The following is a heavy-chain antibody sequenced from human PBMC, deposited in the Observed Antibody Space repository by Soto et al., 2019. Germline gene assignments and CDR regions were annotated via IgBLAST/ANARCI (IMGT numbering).Heavy chain of an antibody. Sequence: SVKVSCKASGGTFTNYAFSWVRQAPGQGLEWLGGIIPIFGTADYAQKFQGRVTITADEPTSTVHMELSSLRSDDTAVYYCGIWLKEGGIGENYYYGMDVWGQGTTVT. D-gene: IGHD1-1*01. J-gene: IGHJ6*02. V-gene: IGHV1-69*13. CDR1: GGTFTNYA. CDR2: IIPIFGTA. CDR3: GIWLKEGGIGENYYYGMDV.